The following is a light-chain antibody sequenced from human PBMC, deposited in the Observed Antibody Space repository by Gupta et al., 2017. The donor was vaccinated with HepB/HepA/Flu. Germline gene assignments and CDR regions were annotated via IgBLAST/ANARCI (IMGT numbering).Light chain of an antibody. CDR1: QSVLYSSNNKNY. CDR2: WAS. Sequence: DIVITPSPDPLAVSLGQRATINCKSSQSVLYSSNNKNYLAWYQQKPGQPPKLLIYWASTRESGVPDRFSGSGSGTDFTLTISSLQAEDVAVYYCQQYYRTPPTFGGGTKVEIK. V-gene: IGKV4-1*01. J-gene: IGKJ4*01. CDR3: QQYYRTPPT.